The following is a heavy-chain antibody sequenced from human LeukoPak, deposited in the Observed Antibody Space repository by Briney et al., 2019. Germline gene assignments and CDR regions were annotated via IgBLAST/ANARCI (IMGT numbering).Heavy chain of an antibody. CDR2: ISGSCGST. V-gene: IGHV3-23*01. Sequence: GGSLRLSCAASGFTFSSYAMSWVRQAPGKGLEWVSAISGSCGSTYYADSVKGRFTISRDNSKNTLYLQMNSLRAEDTAVYYCAKDLDCSNTSCHFDYWGQGTLVTVSS. CDR1: GFTFSSYA. CDR3: AKDLDCSNTSCHFDY. J-gene: IGHJ4*02. D-gene: IGHD2-2*01.